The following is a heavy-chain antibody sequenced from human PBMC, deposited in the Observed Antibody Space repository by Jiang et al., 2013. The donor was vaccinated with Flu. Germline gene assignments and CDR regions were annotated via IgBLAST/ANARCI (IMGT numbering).Heavy chain of an antibody. J-gene: IGHJ4*02. CDR1: GFTFSSYG. CDR2: ISYDGSNK. CDR3: AKDRESGYDSSPFDY. V-gene: IGHV3-30*18. D-gene: IGHD5-12*01. Sequence: GGGVVQPGRSLRLSCAASGFTFSSYGMHWVRQAPGKGLEWVAVISYDGSNKYYADSVKGRFTISRDNSKNTLYLQMNSLRAEDTAVYYCAKDRESGYDSSPFDYWGQGTLVTVSS.